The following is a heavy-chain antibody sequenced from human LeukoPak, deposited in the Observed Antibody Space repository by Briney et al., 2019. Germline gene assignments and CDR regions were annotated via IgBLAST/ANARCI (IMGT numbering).Heavy chain of an antibody. V-gene: IGHV2-5*02. D-gene: IGHD3-22*01. CDR3: AHSGAYYYDSSGFDY. CDR1: GFSLSTSGVG. CDR2: IYWDDDK. J-gene: IGHJ4*02. Sequence: SGPTLVKPTQTLTLTCTFSGFSLSTSGVGVGWIRQPPGKALEWLALIYWDDDKRYSPSLKSRLTITKATSKNQVVLTMTNMDPVDTATYFCAHSGAYYYDSSGFDYWGQGTLVTIFS.